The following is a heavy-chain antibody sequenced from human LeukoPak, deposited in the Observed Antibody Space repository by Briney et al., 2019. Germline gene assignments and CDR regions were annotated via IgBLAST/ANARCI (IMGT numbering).Heavy chain of an antibody. CDR2: ISSSGSTI. D-gene: IGHD2-15*01. J-gene: IGHJ4*02. CDR1: GFTFSDYY. CDR3: ARETCSSASCRFDY. V-gene: IGHV3-11*04. Sequence: GGSLRLSCAASGFTFSDYYMSWIRQAPGKGLEWVSYISSSGSTIYYADSVKGRFTISRDNAKNSLYLQMNSLRAEDTAVYFCARETCSSASCRFDYWGQGTLVTVSS.